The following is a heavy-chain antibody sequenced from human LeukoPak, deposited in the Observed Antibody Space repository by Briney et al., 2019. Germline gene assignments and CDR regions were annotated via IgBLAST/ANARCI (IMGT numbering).Heavy chain of an antibody. CDR3: AKDIYSRRGSYFEH. CDR1: GFTFDDYA. D-gene: IGHD2-15*01. V-gene: IGHV3-43*02. J-gene: IGHJ1*01. Sequence: GGSLRVSCAASGFTFDDYAMHWVRQVPGKGLEWVSLISGDGGSTYYADSVKGRFTISRDNSKNSLYLQMNSLRTEDTALYYCAKDIYSRRGSYFEHWGQGTLVTVS. CDR2: ISGDGGST.